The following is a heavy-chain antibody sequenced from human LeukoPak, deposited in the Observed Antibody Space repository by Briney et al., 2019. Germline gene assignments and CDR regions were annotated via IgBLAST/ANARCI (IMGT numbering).Heavy chain of an antibody. CDR1: GFTFRSYG. CDR3: ARDYQGHFEY. Sequence: PGRSLRLSCAASGFTFRSYGMHWVRQAPGKGLEWVANIKQDGNEKYYVDSVEGRFTISRDNAKNSLYLQMSSLRVEDTAVYYCARDYQGHFEYWGQGTLVTVSS. V-gene: IGHV3-7*03. CDR2: IKQDGNEK. J-gene: IGHJ4*02. D-gene: IGHD2-2*01.